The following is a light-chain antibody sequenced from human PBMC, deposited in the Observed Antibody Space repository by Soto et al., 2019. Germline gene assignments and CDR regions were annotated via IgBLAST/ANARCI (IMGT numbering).Light chain of an antibody. CDR3: QQYNNWPIT. Sequence: EIVLTQFPATLSVSPGERATVSCRASQTVGSNLAWYHQKPGQAPRLLIYGASTRATDIPARFSGSGSVTEFTLTISSLQSEDFAVYYCQQYNNWPITFGQGTRLEIK. CDR2: GAS. V-gene: IGKV3D-15*01. CDR1: QTVGSN. J-gene: IGKJ5*01.